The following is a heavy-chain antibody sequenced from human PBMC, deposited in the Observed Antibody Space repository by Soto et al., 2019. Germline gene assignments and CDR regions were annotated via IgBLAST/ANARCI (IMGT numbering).Heavy chain of an antibody. CDR3: ARGRDSSGYYFR. CDR2: MNTNSGNT. D-gene: IGHD3-22*01. Sequence: ASANVSCKASGYTFTSYDINWVRQANGQGLEWVGWMNTNSGNTGYAQKFKGRDTMTRNTSIRTDYMELSSLRSEDTAVYYCARGRDSSGYYFRWGQGTLVTVSS. J-gene: IGHJ4*02. V-gene: IGHV1-8*01. CDR1: GYTFTSYD.